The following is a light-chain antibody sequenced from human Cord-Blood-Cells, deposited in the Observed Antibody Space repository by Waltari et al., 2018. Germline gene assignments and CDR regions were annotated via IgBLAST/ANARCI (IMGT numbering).Light chain of an antibody. CDR2: EVS. Sequence: QSALTQPASVSGSPGQSITISRTGTSSDVGGYNYVSWYQQPPGKAPKLMIYEVSNRPSGVSNRFSGSKSGNTASLTISGLQAEDEADYYCSSYTSSSTLVFGGGTKLTVL. J-gene: IGLJ3*02. V-gene: IGLV2-14*01. CDR1: SSDVGGYNY. CDR3: SSYTSSSTLV.